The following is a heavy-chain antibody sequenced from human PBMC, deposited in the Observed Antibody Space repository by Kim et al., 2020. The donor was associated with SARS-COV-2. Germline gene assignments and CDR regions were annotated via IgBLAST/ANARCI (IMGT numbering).Heavy chain of an antibody. CDR3: AGLSDRNKDTSPNDYGDYEWYCYGMDV. CDR1: GGTFSSYA. V-gene: IGHV1-69*13. Sequence: SVKVSCKASGGTFSSYAISWVRQAPGQGLEWMGWIIPIFGTANYAQKFQGRVTMTADESTSTAYMELSSLRSEDTAVYYCAGLSDRNKDTSPNDYGDYEWYCYGMDVWGQGTTVTLSS. J-gene: IGHJ6*02. CDR2: IIPIFGTA. D-gene: IGHD4-17*01.